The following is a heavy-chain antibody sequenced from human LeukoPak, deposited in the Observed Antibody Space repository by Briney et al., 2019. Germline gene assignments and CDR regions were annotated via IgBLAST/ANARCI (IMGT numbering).Heavy chain of an antibody. J-gene: IGHJ4*02. CDR3: ARHGYYDSSGYYGFDY. CDR1: GGSISSYY. D-gene: IGHD3-22*01. CDR2: SYYSGST. V-gene: IGHV4-59*08. Sequence: SETLSLTCTVSGGSISSYYWSWIRQPPGKRLEWIGYSYYSGSTNYNPSLKSRVTISVDTSKNQFSLKLSSETATDTAVYYCARHGYYDSSGYYGFDYWGQGTLVTVSS.